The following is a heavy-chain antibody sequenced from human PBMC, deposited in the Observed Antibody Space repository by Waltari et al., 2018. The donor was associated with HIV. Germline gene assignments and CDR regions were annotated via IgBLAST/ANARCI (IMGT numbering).Heavy chain of an antibody. D-gene: IGHD1-26*01. CDR2: ISSSGSTI. CDR1: GFTFSTYE. V-gene: IGHV3-48*03. Sequence: EVQVVESGGGLVQPGGSLRLSCAASGFTFSTYEMNWVRQAPGKGLEWVSYISSSGSTIYYADSVKGRFTISRDNAKNSLYLQMNSLRAEDTAVYFCARDGSSYYGLDYWGRATLVTVSS. CDR3: ARDGSSYYGLDY. J-gene: IGHJ4*02.